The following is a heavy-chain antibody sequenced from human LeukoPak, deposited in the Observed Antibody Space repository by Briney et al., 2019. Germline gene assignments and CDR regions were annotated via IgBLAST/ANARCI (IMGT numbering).Heavy chain of an antibody. J-gene: IGHJ4*02. CDR1: GCTFSSYA. Sequence: GGSLRLSCAASGCTFSSYAMSWVRQAPGKGLEWVSAISGSGGSTYYADSVKGRFTISRDNSKNTLYLQMNSLRAEDPAVYYCAKDPVNYDFWSGPDYWGQGTLVTVSS. D-gene: IGHD3-3*01. V-gene: IGHV3-23*01. CDR3: AKDPVNYDFWSGPDY. CDR2: ISGSGGST.